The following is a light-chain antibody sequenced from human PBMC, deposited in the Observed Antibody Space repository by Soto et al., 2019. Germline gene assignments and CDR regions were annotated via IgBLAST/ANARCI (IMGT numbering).Light chain of an antibody. V-gene: IGKV3D-15*01. Sequence: SPGERATLSCRASQSLSPYVAWYQQKPGQAPRLLIYDASNRATGIPARFSGSGSGTEVTLTISSLQSEDFAVYDFQQYNNWPRSFGQGTTV. CDR1: QSLSPY. J-gene: IGKJ1*01. CDR2: DAS. CDR3: QQYNNWPRS.